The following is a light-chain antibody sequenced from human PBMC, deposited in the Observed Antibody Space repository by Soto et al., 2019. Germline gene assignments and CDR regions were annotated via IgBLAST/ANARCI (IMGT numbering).Light chain of an antibody. J-gene: IGKJ1*01. CDR3: QQYNSYPWT. CDR2: KAS. CDR1: QSINSW. V-gene: IGKV1-5*03. Sequence: DIQMTQSPSTLSASVGDRVTITGRASQSINSWLAWYQQKPGKAPNLLISKASSLESGVPSRFSGSGSGTEFTLTISSLQPDDFATYFCQQYNSYPWTFGQGTKVDIK.